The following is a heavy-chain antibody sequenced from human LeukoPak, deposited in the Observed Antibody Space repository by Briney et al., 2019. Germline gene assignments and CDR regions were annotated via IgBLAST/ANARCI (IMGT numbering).Heavy chain of an antibody. J-gene: IGHJ5*02. CDR2: ISAYNGNT. D-gene: IGHD5-12*01. Sequence: ASVKVSCKASGYTFTSYGISWVRQAPGQGLEWMGWISAYNGNTNYAQKLQGRVTMTTDTSTSTAYMELRSLRSEDTAVYYCARDASDYDPTNWFDPWGQGTLVTVSS. V-gene: IGHV1-18*01. CDR3: ARDASDYDPTNWFDP. CDR1: GYTFTSYG.